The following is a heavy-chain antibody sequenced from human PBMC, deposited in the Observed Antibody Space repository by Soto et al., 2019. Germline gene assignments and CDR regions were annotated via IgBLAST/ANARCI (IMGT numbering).Heavy chain of an antibody. CDR2: ISSGGSTI. CDR3: AGDPYYYASEY. CDR1: GFTFSDYY. V-gene: IGHV3-11*01. J-gene: IGHJ4*02. D-gene: IGHD3-10*01. Sequence: VGSLRLSCAASGFTFSDYYMTWVRQPPGKGLEWISYISSGGSTIYYADSVKGRFTVSRDNAKNSLYLQMDSLRAEDTAVYYCAGDPYYYASEYWGQGTLVTVSS.